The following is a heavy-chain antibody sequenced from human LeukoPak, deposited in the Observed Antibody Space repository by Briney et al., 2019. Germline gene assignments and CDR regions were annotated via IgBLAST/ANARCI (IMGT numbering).Heavy chain of an antibody. CDR3: ARARVQLELYYYGMDV. D-gene: IGHD1-1*01. CDR1: GYTFTSYG. CDR2: ISAYNGNT. J-gene: IGHJ6*04. Sequence: ASVKVSCKASGYTFTSYGISWVRQAPGQGLEWMGWISAYNGNTNYAQKLQGRVTMTTDTSTSTAYMELRSLRSDDTAVYYCARARVQLELYYYGMDVWGKETTVTVSS. V-gene: IGHV1-18*04.